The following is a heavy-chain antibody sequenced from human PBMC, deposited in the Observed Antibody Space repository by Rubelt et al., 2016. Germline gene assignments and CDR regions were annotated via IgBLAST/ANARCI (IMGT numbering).Heavy chain of an antibody. CDR1: GGSFSGYY. CDR3: ASVQVVPAAIGDDAFDI. D-gene: IGHD2-2*01. CDR2: INHSGRH. V-gene: IGHV4-34*01. J-gene: IGHJ3*02. Sequence: QVQLQQWGAGLLKPSATLSLTCAVYGGSFSGYYWSWIRQPPGKGLEWIGEINHSGRHNYNPSLKSRVTISVDTSKNQFSLKLSSVTAADTAVYYCASVQVVPAAIGDDAFDIWGQGTMVTVSS.